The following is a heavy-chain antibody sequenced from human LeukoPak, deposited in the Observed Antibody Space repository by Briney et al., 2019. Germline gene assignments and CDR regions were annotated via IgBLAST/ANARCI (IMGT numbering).Heavy chain of an antibody. CDR3: ARPSGYREAFDI. Sequence: ASVQFSCKASGSPFTVKYMHWVRQAAGQGLEWKGWINPNSGGTNYAQNFQCRVTMTRDTSASTVYMELSSLRSEDTAVYYCARPSGYREAFDIWGQGTMVTVSS. CDR2: INPNSGGT. CDR1: GSPFTVKY. V-gene: IGHV1-2*02. D-gene: IGHD3-22*01. J-gene: IGHJ3*02.